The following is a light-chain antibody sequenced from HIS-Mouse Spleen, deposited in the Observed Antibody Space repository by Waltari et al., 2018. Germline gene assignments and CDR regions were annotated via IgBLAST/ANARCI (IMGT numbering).Light chain of an antibody. Sequence: QSALTQPRSVSGSPGQSVTISCTGTSSDVGGYNYVSWYQQHPGKAPKLMIYDVSKPTAGVPDRFAGSKASNTASLNSSGLQAEDEADYCCCSYAGSYTWVFGGGTKLTVL. CDR3: CSYAGSYTWV. V-gene: IGLV2-11*01. CDR2: DVS. CDR1: SSDVGGYNY. J-gene: IGLJ2*01.